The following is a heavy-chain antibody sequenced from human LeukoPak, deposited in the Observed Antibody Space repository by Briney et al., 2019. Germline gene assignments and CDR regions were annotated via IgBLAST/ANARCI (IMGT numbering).Heavy chain of an antibody. CDR3: VRESDYDFWSGYYNLDY. J-gene: IGHJ4*02. CDR1: GFTFSSYS. V-gene: IGHV3-21*01. D-gene: IGHD3-3*01. CDR2: ISSSSSYI. Sequence: GGSLRLSCAASGFTFSSYSMNWVRQAPGKGLEWVSSISSSSSYIYYADPVKGRFTISRDNAENSLYLQMNSLRAEDTAVYYCVRESDYDFWSGYYNLDYWGQGTLVTVSS.